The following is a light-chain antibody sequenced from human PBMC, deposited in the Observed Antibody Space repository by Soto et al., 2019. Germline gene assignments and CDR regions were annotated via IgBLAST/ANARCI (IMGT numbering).Light chain of an antibody. J-gene: IGLJ1*01. Sequence: QSALTQPASVSGSPGQSIALSCTGTSSDVGTYNLVSWYQQHPGKAPKLLISEGGKRPSGVSDRFSGSKSGNTASLTISGLQAEDEADYYCCSFAAGNTYAFGTGTKLTVL. V-gene: IGLV2-23*01. CDR1: SSDVGTYNL. CDR3: CSFAAGNTYA. CDR2: EGG.